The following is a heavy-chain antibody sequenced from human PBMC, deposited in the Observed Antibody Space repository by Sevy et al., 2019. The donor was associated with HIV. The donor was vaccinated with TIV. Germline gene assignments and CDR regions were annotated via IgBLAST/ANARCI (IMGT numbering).Heavy chain of an antibody. CDR2: IYYSGST. D-gene: IGHD6-6*01. CDR3: ARGLAARPFVY. V-gene: IGHV4-59*01. Sequence: SETLSLTCTVSGGSISGYYWTWIRQPPGKGLEWIGYIYYSGSTNYNPSLKSRVTISVDTSKNQFSLKLNSVTAADTAVYYCARGLAARPFVYWGQGTLVTVSS. CDR1: GGSISGYY. J-gene: IGHJ4*02.